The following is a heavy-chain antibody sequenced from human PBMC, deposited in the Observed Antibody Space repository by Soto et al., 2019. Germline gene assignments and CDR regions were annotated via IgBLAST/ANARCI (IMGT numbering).Heavy chain of an antibody. Sequence: SETLSLTCAVYGGSFSGYYWSWIRQPPGKGLEWIGEINHSGSTNYNPSLKSRVTISVDTSKNRFSLKLSSVTAADTAVYYCARRSRSVNYYGSGNFDYWGQGTLVT. J-gene: IGHJ4*02. D-gene: IGHD3-10*01. CDR3: ARRSRSVNYYGSGNFDY. V-gene: IGHV4-34*01. CDR1: GGSFSGYY. CDR2: INHSGST.